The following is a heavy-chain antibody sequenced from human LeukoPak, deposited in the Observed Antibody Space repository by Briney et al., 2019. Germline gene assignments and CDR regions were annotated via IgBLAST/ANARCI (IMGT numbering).Heavy chain of an antibody. J-gene: IGHJ4*02. CDR2: ISSSSSYI. Sequence: PGGSLRLSCAASGFTFSSYSMNWVRQAPGKGLEWVSSISSSSSYIYYADSVKGRFTISRDNAKNSLYLQMNSLRAEDTAVYYCAKVDGGSYYSDYWGQGTLVTVSS. D-gene: IGHD1-26*01. CDR3: AKVDGGSYYSDY. V-gene: IGHV3-21*04. CDR1: GFTFSSYS.